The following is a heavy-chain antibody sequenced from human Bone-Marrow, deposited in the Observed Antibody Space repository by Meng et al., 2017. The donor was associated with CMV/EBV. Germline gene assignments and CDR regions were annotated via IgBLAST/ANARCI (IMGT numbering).Heavy chain of an antibody. J-gene: IGHJ6*02. CDR1: GFTFSNSD. CDR2: VSWNGSRT. V-gene: IGHV3-19*01. D-gene: IGHD1-26*01. Sequence: GGSLRLSCAASGFTFSNSDMNWVRQAPGKGLEWVSGVSWNGSRTHYADSVKGRFIISRDNAKNTLYLQMNSLRAEDTAVYYCARRAGEVGATFYYYYGMDVWGQGTTVTVSS. CDR3: ARRAGEVGATFYYYYGMDV.